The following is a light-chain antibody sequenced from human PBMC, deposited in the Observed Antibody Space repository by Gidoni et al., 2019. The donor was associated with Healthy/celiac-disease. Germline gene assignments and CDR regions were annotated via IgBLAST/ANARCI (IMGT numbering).Light chain of an antibody. Sequence: DIQMTQSPSSLSASVGDRVTITCRASQSISSYLNWYQQKPGKAPKFLIYVASSLQSGCPSRFSGSGSGTDFTLTISSLQPEDFATYYCQQSYSTPHTFGQXTKLEIK. CDR2: VAS. J-gene: IGKJ2*01. V-gene: IGKV1-39*01. CDR1: QSISSY. CDR3: QQSYSTPHT.